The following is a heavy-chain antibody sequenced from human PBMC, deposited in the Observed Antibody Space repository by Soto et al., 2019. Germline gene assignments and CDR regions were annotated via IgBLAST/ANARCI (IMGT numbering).Heavy chain of an antibody. CDR2: ISGSGDST. J-gene: IGHJ4*02. CDR3: ARDYYDGSGYGYSDY. D-gene: IGHD3-22*01. V-gene: IGHV3-23*01. Sequence: GGSLRLSCAASGFTFTNYARRWVRQAAGKGLEWVSAISGSGDSTYYADSVKGRFTISRDNSKNTLYLQVNGLRAEDTAVYYCARDYYDGSGYGYSDYWGQGTLVTVSS. CDR1: GFTFTNYA.